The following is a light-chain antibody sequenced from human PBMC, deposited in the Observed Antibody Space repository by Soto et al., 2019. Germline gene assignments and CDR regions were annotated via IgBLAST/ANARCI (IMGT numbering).Light chain of an antibody. Sequence: EIVLTQSPATLSLSPGERATLSCMASQSVSSYLAWYQQKPGQAPRLLIDDASNRATGIPARFSGSGSGTDFTLTISSLEPENFAVYYCQQRSNRITFGQGTRLEIK. CDR2: DAS. CDR3: QQRSNRIT. J-gene: IGKJ5*01. CDR1: QSVSSY. V-gene: IGKV3-11*01.